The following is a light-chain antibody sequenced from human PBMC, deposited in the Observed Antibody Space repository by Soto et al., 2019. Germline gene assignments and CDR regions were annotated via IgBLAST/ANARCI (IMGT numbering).Light chain of an antibody. CDR1: QSISFW. V-gene: IGKV1-33*01. J-gene: IGKJ4*01. CDR2: DAS. Sequence: DIPMTQYPSTLSASVGDRINLHCLTNQSISFWLNWYQQKPGKAPKLLIYDASNLETGVPSRFSGSGSGTDFTFTISSLQPEDIATYYCQQYDNLPGSDFGGGTKVDIK. CDR3: QQYDNLPGSD.